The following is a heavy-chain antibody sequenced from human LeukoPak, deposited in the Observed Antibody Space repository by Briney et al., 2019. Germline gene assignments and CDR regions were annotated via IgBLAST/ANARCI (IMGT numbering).Heavy chain of an antibody. V-gene: IGHV1-69*05. D-gene: IGHD5-24*01. Sequence: SVKVSCKASGGTLSNYTISWVRQAPGQGIEWMGRIIPMFGTANYAQKFQGRVTITTGESTSTAYMELSSLRSEDTAVYYCAASIPGAVETHTWGQGTMVTVSS. J-gene: IGHJ3*02. CDR1: GGTLSNYT. CDR2: IIPMFGTA. CDR3: AASIPGAVETHT.